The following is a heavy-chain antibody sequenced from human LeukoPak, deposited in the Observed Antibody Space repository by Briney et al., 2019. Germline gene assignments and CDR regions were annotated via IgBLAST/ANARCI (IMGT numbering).Heavy chain of an antibody. D-gene: IGHD6-19*01. J-gene: IGHJ4*02. Sequence: GGSLRFSCAASGFTFSSYAMSWVRQAAGEVLEWVSTISSSGGSSYTAASGKGGSTTPRNNSKNTLYLKMTSRKAEDTAVYYCAKDIQSSGWSKCPDYWGQGALVTVSS. V-gene: IGHV3-23*01. CDR2: ISSSGGSS. CDR3: AKDIQSSGWSKCPDY. CDR1: GFTFSSYA.